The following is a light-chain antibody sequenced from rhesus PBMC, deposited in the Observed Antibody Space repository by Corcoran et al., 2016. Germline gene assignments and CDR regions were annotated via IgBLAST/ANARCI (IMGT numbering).Light chain of an antibody. CDR3: QQSSNLWT. CDR1: QNVGSY. Sequence: ETVVTQSPATLSLSPGERATLSCRASQNVGSYLAWYQQKPGQAPRLLIYGESSRATGFPDRFMGSGSGTDVTLTISSLEPEDFGVYYCQQSSNLWTFGQGTKVEIK. CDR2: GES. J-gene: IGKJ1*01. V-gene: IGKV3-24*04.